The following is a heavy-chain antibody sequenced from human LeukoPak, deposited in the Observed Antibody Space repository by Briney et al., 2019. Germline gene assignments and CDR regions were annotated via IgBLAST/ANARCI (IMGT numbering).Heavy chain of an antibody. Sequence: GGSLRLSCRASGFSFSMFWMTWVRQAPGKGLDWVANIKQDGSEKYYVDSVKGRFTVYRDNAKNSLYLQMNRLRVEDTAVYYCARLADYDYVWGSDFWGQGTLVTVSS. J-gene: IGHJ4*02. CDR2: IKQDGSEK. V-gene: IGHV3-7*01. CDR1: GFSFSMFW. CDR3: ARLADYDYVWGSDF. D-gene: IGHD3-16*01.